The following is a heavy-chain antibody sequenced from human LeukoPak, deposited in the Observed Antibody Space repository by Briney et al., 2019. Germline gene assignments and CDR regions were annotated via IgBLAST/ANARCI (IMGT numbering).Heavy chain of an antibody. Sequence: GESLKISCKGSGYSFISYWIGWVRQMPGKGLEWMGIIYPGDSDTRYSPSFQGQVTISADKSIRNAYLQWSSLKASDTAMYYCARGSSGYTYGFDYWGQGTLVTVSA. D-gene: IGHD5-18*01. CDR1: GYSFISYW. J-gene: IGHJ4*02. CDR3: ARGSSGYTYGFDY. CDR2: IYPGDSDT. V-gene: IGHV5-51*01.